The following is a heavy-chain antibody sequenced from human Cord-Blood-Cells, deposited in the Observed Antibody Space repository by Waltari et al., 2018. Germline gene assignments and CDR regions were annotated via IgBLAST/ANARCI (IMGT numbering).Heavy chain of an antibody. CDR1: GVTFSSYA. CDR3: ARVAHDYTFDY. CDR2: IIPILGIA. J-gene: IGHJ4*02. D-gene: IGHD2-2*02. V-gene: IGHV1-69*10. Sequence: QAQLVQSGPEVTKTGSSVKVPCKASGVTFSSYANRCVRQASGQRLEWMGGIIPILGIANYAQKFQSRVTITADKSTSTAYMELSSLRAEDTAVYYCARVAHDYTFDYWGQGTLVTVSS.